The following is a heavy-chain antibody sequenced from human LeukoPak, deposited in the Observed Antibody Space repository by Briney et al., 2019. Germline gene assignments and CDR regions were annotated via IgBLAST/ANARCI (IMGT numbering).Heavy chain of an antibody. D-gene: IGHD2-2*01. J-gene: IGHJ3*02. CDR1: GGSISGYY. CDR3: ARKGYCSSTSCYGDAFDI. V-gene: IGHV4-34*01. Sequence: PSETLSLTCTVSGGSISGYYWSWIRQPPGKGLEWVGEINHSGSTNYNPSLKSRVTISVDTSKNQFSLKLSSVTAADTAVYYCARKGYCSSTSCYGDAFDIWGQGTMVTVSS. CDR2: INHSGST.